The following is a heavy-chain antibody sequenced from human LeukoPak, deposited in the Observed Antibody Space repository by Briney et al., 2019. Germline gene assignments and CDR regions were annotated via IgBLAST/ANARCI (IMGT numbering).Heavy chain of an antibody. V-gene: IGHV1-3*01. Sequence: ASVKVSCKASGYTFTRYLMYWVRQAPGQRPEWMGWINAGNGNTKYSQKFQGRVTITRDTSASTAYMELSSLRSEDTAVYYCARCIGSGYDFDYWGQGTLVTVSS. CDR1: GYTFTRYL. J-gene: IGHJ4*02. D-gene: IGHD5-12*01. CDR3: ARCIGSGYDFDY. CDR2: INAGNGNT.